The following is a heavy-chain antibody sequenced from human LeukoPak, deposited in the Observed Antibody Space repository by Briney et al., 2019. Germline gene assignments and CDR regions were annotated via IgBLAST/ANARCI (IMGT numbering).Heavy chain of an antibody. CDR1: GYTFTSYY. V-gene: IGHV1-46*01. J-gene: IGHJ4*02. CDR3: AKEKYDILTGYPGYFDY. D-gene: IGHD3-9*01. Sequence: ASVKVSCKASGYTFTSYYMHWVRQAPGQGLEWMGIINPSGGSTSYAQKFQGRVTMTRDTSTSTVYMELSSLRSEDTALYYCAKEKYDILTGYPGYFDYWGQGTLVTVSS. CDR2: INPSGGST.